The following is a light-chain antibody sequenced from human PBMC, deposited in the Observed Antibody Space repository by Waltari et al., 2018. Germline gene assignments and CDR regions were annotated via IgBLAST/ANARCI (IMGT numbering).Light chain of an antibody. J-gene: IGKJ2*01. Sequence: EIVMSQSPANLSGSPGEGATLSCRASQSVTSLAWYQQKPGPAPRLLIYGASTRATGIPARFSGSGSGTEFTLTISSLQSEDLAVYYCQQYNKGLDTFGQGTKLEIK. CDR2: GAS. CDR1: QSVTS. CDR3: QQYNKGLDT. V-gene: IGKV3-15*01.